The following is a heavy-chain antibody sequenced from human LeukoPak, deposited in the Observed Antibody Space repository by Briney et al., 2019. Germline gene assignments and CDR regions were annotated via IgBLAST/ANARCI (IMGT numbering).Heavy chain of an antibody. V-gene: IGHV3-23*01. CDR3: AKDRGYSYGYPNYYYGMDV. CDR1: GFTFSSYA. J-gene: IGHJ6*02. CDR2: ISGSGGST. Sequence: PGRSLRLSCAASGFTFSSYAMSWVRQAPGKGLEWVSAISGSGGSTYYADSVKGRFTISRDNSKNTLYLQMNSLRAEDTAVYYCAKDRGYSYGYPNYYYGMDVWGQGTTVTVSS. D-gene: IGHD5-18*01.